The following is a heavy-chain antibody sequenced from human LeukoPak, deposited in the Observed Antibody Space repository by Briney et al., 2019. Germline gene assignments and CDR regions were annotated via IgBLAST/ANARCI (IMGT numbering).Heavy chain of an antibody. V-gene: IGHV3-53*01. CDR2: IYSGGTT. CDR1: GFPVRSRY. J-gene: IGHJ4*02. D-gene: IGHD3-3*01. Sequence: GGSLRLSCEVSGFPVRSRYMTWVRQPPGKGLECATVIYSGGTTYHIDSVKGRFTISRDISKSTMYLEMNNLRVEDTAIYYCASLEGGPFDGRWGQGTLVTVSS. CDR3: ASLEGGPFDGR.